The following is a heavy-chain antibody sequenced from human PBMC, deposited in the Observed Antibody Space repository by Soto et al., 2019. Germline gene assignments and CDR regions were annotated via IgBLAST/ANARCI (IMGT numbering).Heavy chain of an antibody. J-gene: IGHJ4*02. CDR1: GFSLSTRGLG. CDR2: IYWNDDK. V-gene: IGHV2-5*01. D-gene: IGHD3-10*01. CDR3: AHREASDSSGEYDY. Sequence: SGPTLVNPTQTLTLTCSFSGFSLSTRGLGVGWIRQPPGKPLEWLALIYWNDDKRYSPPLRNRPTITQDTSKNQVVLTMTNLDPVDTATYYSAHREASDSSGEYDYWGQGTLVTVSS.